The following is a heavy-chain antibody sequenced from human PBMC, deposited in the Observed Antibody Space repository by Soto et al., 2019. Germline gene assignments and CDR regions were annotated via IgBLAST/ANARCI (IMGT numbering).Heavy chain of an antibody. CDR3: ARDSRPQYDFWSGYWVGY. CDR2: IWYDGSNK. CDR1: GFTFSSYG. V-gene: IGHV3-33*01. D-gene: IGHD3-3*01. J-gene: IGHJ4*02. Sequence: QVQLVESGGGVVQPGRSLRLSCAASGFTFSSYGMHWVRQAPGKGLEWVAVIWYDGSNKYYADSLKGRFTISRDNSKNTLYLQMNSLRAEDTAVYYCARDSRPQYDFWSGYWVGYWGQGTLVTVSS.